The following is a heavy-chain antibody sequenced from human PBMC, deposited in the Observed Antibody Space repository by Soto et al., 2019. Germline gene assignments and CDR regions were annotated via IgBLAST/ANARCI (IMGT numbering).Heavy chain of an antibody. D-gene: IGHD3-16*01. CDR2: ISGSGGST. V-gene: IGHV3-23*01. CDR3: AKGGTHYYYYGMDV. J-gene: IGHJ6*02. CDR1: GFTFSSYA. Sequence: EVQLLESGGGLVQPGGSLRLSCAASGFTFSSYAMSWVRQAPGKGLEWVSAISGSGGSTYYADSVKGRFTISRDNSKKTLYLQMNNLRAEDTAVYYCAKGGTHYYYYGMDVWGQGTTVNVSS.